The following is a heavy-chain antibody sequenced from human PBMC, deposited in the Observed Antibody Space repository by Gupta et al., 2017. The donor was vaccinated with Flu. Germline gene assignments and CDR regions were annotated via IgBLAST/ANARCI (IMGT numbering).Heavy chain of an antibody. D-gene: IGHD3-22*01. CDR2: IWYDGSNK. J-gene: IGHJ4*02. V-gene: IGHV3-33*01. Sequence: DGMHWVRQAPGKGLEWVAVIWYDGSNKYYADSVKGRFTISRDNSKNTLYLQMNSLRAEDTAVYYCARGLEGSSGYYHVGYWGQGTLVIVSS. CDR1: DG. CDR3: ARGLEGSSGYYHVGY.